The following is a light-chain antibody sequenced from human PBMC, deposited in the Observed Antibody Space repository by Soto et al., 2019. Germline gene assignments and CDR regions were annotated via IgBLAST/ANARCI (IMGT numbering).Light chain of an antibody. CDR1: QNISSY. V-gene: IGKV3-11*01. CDR2: DAS. CDR3: QQRSKWPLVT. Sequence: TGLTQSPATVSLSPRKRATLSCRASQNISSYLIWYQQKPGQAPRLLIYDASNRATGIPARFSGSGSGTDFTLTISSLEPEDFAVYYCQQRSKWPLVTFGQGTRLGI. J-gene: IGKJ5*01.